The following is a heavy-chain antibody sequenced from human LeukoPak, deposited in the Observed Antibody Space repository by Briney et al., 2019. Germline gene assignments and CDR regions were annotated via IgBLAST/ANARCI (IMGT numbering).Heavy chain of an antibody. Sequence: PGGSLRLSCSVAGFAFGDFSAQWVRQAPGKGLEWVALISYDGGIKYYGDSVKGRFTISRDNSKNTLYLQMNSLRAEDTAVYYCAREAAVRGHAGSTSGLDYWGRGSLVIVSS. CDR3: AREAAVRGHAGSTSGLDY. D-gene: IGHD6-25*01. V-gene: IGHV3-30*01. J-gene: IGHJ4*02. CDR1: GFAFGDFS. CDR2: ISYDGGIK.